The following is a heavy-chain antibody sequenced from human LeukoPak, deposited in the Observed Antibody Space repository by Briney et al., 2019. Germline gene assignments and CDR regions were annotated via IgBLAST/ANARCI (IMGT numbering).Heavy chain of an antibody. J-gene: IGHJ6*02. V-gene: IGHV1-18*01. D-gene: IGHD3-10*01. CDR3: ARGGSLVRGAIRYYYGMDV. Sequence: ASVKVSCKASGYTFTSYGISWVRQAPGQGLEWMGWISAYNGNTNYAQKLQGRVTMTTDTSTSTAYMELRSLKSDDTAVYYCARGGSLVRGAIRYYYGMDVWGQGTTVTVSS. CDR1: GYTFTSYG. CDR2: ISAYNGNT.